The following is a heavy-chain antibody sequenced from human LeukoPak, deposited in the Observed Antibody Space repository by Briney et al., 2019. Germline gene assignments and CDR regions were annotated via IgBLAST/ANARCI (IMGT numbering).Heavy chain of an antibody. CDR2: ISPYNGNT. V-gene: IGHV1-18*01. J-gene: IGHJ6*02. CDR3: ARELWFGYYYYGMDV. CDR1: GYTFTSYG. Sequence: ASVKVSCKASGYTFTSYGISWVRQAPGQGGEGMGWISPYNGNTTYAQKLQARVTMTTDTSTSTAYMELRSLRSDDTAVYYCARELWFGYYYYGMDVWGQGTTVTVS. D-gene: IGHD3-10*01.